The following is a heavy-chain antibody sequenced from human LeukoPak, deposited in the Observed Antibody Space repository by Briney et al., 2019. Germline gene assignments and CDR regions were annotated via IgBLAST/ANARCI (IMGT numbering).Heavy chain of an antibody. CDR1: GGSFSGYY. J-gene: IGHJ4*02. Sequence: SETLSLTCAVYGGSFSGYYWSWIRQPPGKGLEWIGEINHSGSTNYNPSLKSRVTISVDTSKNQFSLKLSSVTAADTAVYYCARSAFGGDLAAAGTGTGQYFDYWGQGTLVTVSS. V-gene: IGHV4-34*01. CDR2: INHSGST. CDR3: ARSAFGGDLAAAGTGTGQYFDY. D-gene: IGHD6-13*01.